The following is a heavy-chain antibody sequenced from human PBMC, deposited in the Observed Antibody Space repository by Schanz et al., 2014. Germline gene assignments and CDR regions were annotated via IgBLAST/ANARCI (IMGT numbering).Heavy chain of an antibody. CDR1: GFTLTTYS. D-gene: IGHD3-22*01. V-gene: IGHV3-21*01. Sequence: ASGFTLTTYSMNWIRQAPGKGLEWVSSISRSSSSRYYAESVKGRFIISRDNGKNLLYLQMSSLRAEDPAVYYCAKDLIQSIPMIVVVIDYWGQGRLNTVSS. CDR2: ISRSSSSR. J-gene: IGHJ4*02. CDR3: AKDLIQSIPMIVVVIDY.